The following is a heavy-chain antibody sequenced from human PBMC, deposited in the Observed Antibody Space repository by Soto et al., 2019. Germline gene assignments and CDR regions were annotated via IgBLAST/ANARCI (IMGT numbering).Heavy chain of an antibody. V-gene: IGHV1-8*01. J-gene: IGHJ5*02. D-gene: IGHD6-13*01. Sequence: QVQLVQSGAEVKKPGASVKVSCKASGYTFTSYDINWVRQATGQGLEWMGWMNPNSGNTGYAQKFQGRVTMTRNTSMSTAYMELSSLRSEDTAVYYCARERSAAGTGWFDPWGQGTLVTGSS. CDR2: MNPNSGNT. CDR3: ARERSAAGTGWFDP. CDR1: GYTFTSYD.